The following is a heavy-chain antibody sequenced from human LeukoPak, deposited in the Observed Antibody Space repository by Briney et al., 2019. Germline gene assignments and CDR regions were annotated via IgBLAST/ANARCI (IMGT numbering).Heavy chain of an antibody. J-gene: IGHJ4*02. CDR1: GYSFTSYW. CDR2: IYPGDSDT. D-gene: IGHD3-3*01. V-gene: IGHV5-51*01. Sequence: NAGESLQISCKGSGYSFTSYWIGWVRQLPGKGLEWMGIIYPGDSDTRYSPSFQGQVTISADKSINTAYLQWSSLKASDTAMYYCARQYDSARGYDYWGQGTLVTVSS. CDR3: ARQYDSARGYDY.